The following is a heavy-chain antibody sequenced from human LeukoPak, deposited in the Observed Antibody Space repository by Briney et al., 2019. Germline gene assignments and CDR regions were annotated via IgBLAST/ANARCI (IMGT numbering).Heavy chain of an antibody. Sequence: PGGSLRLSCAASGFTFSSYEMNWVRQAPGKGLEWVSVIYSGGSTYYADSVKGRFTISRDNSKNTLYLQMNSLRAEDTAVYYCARDRGYGDYVGWGQGTLVTVSS. D-gene: IGHD4-17*01. J-gene: IGHJ4*02. CDR1: GFTFSSYE. CDR3: ARDRGYGDYVG. V-gene: IGHV3-53*01. CDR2: IYSGGST.